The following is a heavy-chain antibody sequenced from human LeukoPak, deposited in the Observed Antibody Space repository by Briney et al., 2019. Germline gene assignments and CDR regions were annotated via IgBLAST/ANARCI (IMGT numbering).Heavy chain of an antibody. CDR3: ARDGVDSSGYYYVVNY. J-gene: IGHJ4*02. V-gene: IGHV1-69*01. Sequence: PGGSLRLSCAASGFTFSSYAISWVRQAPGQGLEWMGGIIPIFGTANYAQKFQGRVTITADESTSTAYMELSSLRSEDTAVYYCARDGVDSSGYYYVVNYWGQGTLVTVSS. CDR2: IIPIFGTA. D-gene: IGHD3-22*01. CDR1: GFTFSSYA.